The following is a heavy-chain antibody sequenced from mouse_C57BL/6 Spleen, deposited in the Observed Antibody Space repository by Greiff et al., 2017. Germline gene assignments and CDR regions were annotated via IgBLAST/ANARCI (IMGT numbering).Heavy chain of an antibody. J-gene: IGHJ3*01. Sequence: EVQLQQSGPELVKPGASVKISCKASGYTFTDYYMNWVKQSQGKSLEWIGDINPNNGGTSYNQKFKGKATLTVAKSSSTAYMELRSLTSEDSAVYYCAIWAWFAYWGQGTLVTVSA. D-gene: IGHD4-1*01. V-gene: IGHV1-26*01. CDR2: INPNNGGT. CDR3: AIWAWFAY. CDR1: GYTFTDYY.